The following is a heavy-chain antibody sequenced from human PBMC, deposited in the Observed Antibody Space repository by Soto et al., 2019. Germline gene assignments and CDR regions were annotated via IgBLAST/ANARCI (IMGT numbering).Heavy chain of an antibody. CDR1: GFTFSSYG. Sequence: PGGSLRLSCAASGFTFSSYGMHWVRQAPGKGLEWVAVISYDGSNKYYADSVKGRFTISRDNSKNTLYLQMNSLRAEDTAVYYCAKDLGGSGDYWGQGTLVTVSS. CDR2: ISYDGSNK. CDR3: AKDLGGSGDY. V-gene: IGHV3-30*18. J-gene: IGHJ4*02. D-gene: IGHD3-10*01.